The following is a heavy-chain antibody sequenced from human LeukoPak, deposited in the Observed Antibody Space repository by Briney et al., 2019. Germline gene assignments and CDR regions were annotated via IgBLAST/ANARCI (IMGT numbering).Heavy chain of an antibody. CDR2: ISGSGGST. D-gene: IGHD6-19*01. CDR3: AKGGSKRSYSSGWYFDY. CDR1: GFTFSSYA. Sequence: GGSLRLSCAASGFTFSSYAMSWVRQAPGKGLEWVSAISGSGGSTYYADSVKGRFTISRDNSKNTLYLQMNSLRAEDTAVYYCAKGGSKRSYSSGWYFDYWGQGTPVTVSS. V-gene: IGHV3-23*01. J-gene: IGHJ4*02.